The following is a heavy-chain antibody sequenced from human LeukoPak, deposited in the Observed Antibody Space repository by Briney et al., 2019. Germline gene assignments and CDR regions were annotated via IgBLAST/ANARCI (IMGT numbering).Heavy chain of an antibody. J-gene: IGHJ5*02. D-gene: IGHD3-10*01. CDR1: GVTLSPYS. CDR2: ISYEGGTQ. V-gene: IGHV3-30*18. CDR3: AKEGTPQVSTWYDL. Sequence: PGGPLRVSCAAPGVTLSPYSMHWVRQAPGKGLEWVAVISYEGGTQHYADSVKGRFIISRDNPRNTLYLQMNILRTEDTAVYYCAKEGTPQVSTWYDLWGQGTQVIVSS.